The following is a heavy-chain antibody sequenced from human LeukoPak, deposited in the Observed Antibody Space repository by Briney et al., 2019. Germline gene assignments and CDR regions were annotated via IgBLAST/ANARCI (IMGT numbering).Heavy chain of an antibody. CDR2: ISGSGGST. CDR1: GFTFSSYG. V-gene: IGHV3-23*01. J-gene: IGHJ4*02. CDR3: AKRDLYYFDY. Sequence: GGSLRLSCGASGFTFSSYGMSWVRQAPGKGLEWVSAISGSGGSTYYADSVKGRFTISRDNSKNTLYLQMNSLRAEDTAVYHCAKRDLYYFDYWGQGTLVTVSS.